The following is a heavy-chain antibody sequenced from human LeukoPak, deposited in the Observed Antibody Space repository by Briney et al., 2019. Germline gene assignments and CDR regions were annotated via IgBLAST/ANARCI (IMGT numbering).Heavy chain of an antibody. CDR3: ARAGDSKTFPDY. CDR2: INPNSGGT. V-gene: IGHV1-2*02. J-gene: IGHJ4*02. CDR1: GYTFTGYY. Sequence: ASVKVSCKASGYTFTGYYVHWVRQAPGQGLEWMGWINPNSGGTNYAQKFQGRVTMTRDTSINTAYMELSRLRSDDTAVYYCARAGDSKTFPDYWGQGTLVTVSS. D-gene: IGHD3-16*01.